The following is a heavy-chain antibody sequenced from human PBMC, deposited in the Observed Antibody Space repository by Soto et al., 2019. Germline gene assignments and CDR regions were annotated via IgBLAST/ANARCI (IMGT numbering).Heavy chain of an antibody. CDR3: ARGVNWFDP. CDR2: IYHSGST. Sequence: SETLSLTCAVSGGSISSGGYSWSWIRQPPGKGLEWIGYIYHSGSTYYNPSLKSRVTISVDRSKNQFSLKLSSVTAADTAVYYCARGVNWFDPWGQGTLVTVSS. V-gene: IGHV4-30-2*01. J-gene: IGHJ5*02. CDR1: GGSISSGGYS.